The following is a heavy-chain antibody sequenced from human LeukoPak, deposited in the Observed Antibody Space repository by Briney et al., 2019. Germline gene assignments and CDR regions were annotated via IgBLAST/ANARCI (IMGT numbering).Heavy chain of an antibody. CDR2: INHSGST. CDR3: ARLSRRPKPHDYYGSGSPKRDRDY. J-gene: IGHJ4*02. V-gene: IGHV4-34*01. D-gene: IGHD3-10*01. Sequence: PSETLSLTCAVYGGSFSGYYWSWIRQPPGKGLEWIGEINHSGSTNYNPSLKSRVTISVDTSKNQFSLKLSSVTAADTAVYYCARLSRRPKPHDYYGSGSPKRDRDYWGQGTLVTVSS. CDR1: GGSFSGYY.